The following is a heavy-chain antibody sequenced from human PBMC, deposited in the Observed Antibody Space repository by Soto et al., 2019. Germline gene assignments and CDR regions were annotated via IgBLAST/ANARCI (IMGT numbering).Heavy chain of an antibody. CDR3: ARGQWLDNF. CDR2: IYDSGST. D-gene: IGHD6-19*01. J-gene: IGHJ4*02. V-gene: IGHV4-30-4*08. Sequence: SQTLSLTCTVSGGPISSGDYYWSWIRQPPGKGLEWIGDIYDSGSTYYNPSLKGRVSISIDTSRKQFSLKLNSVTAADTAVYYCARGQWLDNFWGQGTQVTVSS. CDR1: GGPISSGDYY.